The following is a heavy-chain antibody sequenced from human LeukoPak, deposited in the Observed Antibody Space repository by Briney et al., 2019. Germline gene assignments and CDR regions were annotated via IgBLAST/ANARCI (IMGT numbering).Heavy chain of an antibody. CDR3: AREAYTTGADY. V-gene: IGHV1-18*01. J-gene: IGHJ4*02. CDR1: GYTFTSYG. D-gene: IGHD3-16*01. CDR2: ISAYNGNA. Sequence: ASVKVSPKASGYTFTSYGVSWVRQAPGQGLEWMGWISAYNGNANYVQRLQGRVTLTTDTSTTTAYMELRSLTSDDTAVYYCAREAYTTGADYWGQGTLVTVSS.